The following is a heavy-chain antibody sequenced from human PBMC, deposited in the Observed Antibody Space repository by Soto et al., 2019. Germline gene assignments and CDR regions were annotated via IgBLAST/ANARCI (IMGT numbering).Heavy chain of an antibody. J-gene: IGHJ3*02. V-gene: IGHV4-31*03. CDR3: ARPHIAAAGRGAFDI. CDR1: GGSISSGGYY. Sequence: QVQLQESGPGLVKPSQTLSLTCTVSGGSISSGGYYWSWIRQHPGKGLEWIGYIYYSGSTYYNPSLRRRLTISVATSKNQFSRKLSSVTAADTAVYYRARPHIAAAGRGAFDIWGQGTMVTVSS. CDR2: IYYSGST. D-gene: IGHD6-13*01.